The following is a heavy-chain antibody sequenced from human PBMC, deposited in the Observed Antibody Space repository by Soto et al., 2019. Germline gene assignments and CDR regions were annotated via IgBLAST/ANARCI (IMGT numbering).Heavy chain of an antibody. D-gene: IGHD1-26*01. CDR2: INPSGGST. CDR1: GYTFTSYY. J-gene: IGHJ4*02. CDR3: ARARGSVGATTWPAFEY. V-gene: IGHV1-46*01. Sequence: ASVKVSCKASGYTFTSYYMHWVRQAPGQGLEWMGIINPSGGSTSYAQKFQGRVTMTRDTSTSTVYMELSSLRSEDTAVYYCARARGSVGATTWPAFEYWGQATRVTVSS.